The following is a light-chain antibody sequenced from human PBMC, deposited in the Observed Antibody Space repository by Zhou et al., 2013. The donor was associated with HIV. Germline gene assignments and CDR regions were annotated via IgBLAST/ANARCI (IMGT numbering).Light chain of an antibody. J-gene: IGKJ2*03. CDR1: QSVSSSY. Sequence: NVLTQSPGTLSLSPGERATLSCRASQSVSSSYLAWYQQKPGQAPRLLIYGASSRATGIPDRFSGSGSETDFTLTISRLEPEDFAVYYCQQYGSSPYSFGQGTKLEIK. CDR2: GAS. V-gene: IGKV3-20*01. CDR3: QQYGSSPYS.